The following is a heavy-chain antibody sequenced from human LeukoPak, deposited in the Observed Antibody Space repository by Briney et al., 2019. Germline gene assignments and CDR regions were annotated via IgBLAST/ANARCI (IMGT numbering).Heavy chain of an antibody. D-gene: IGHD3-9*01. Sequence: GASVKVSCKASGYTFTGYYMHWVRQAPGQGLEWMGWINPNSGGTNYAQKFQGRVTMTRDTSISTAYMELSRLRSDDTAVYYCASSSYYDILTGYYFWGQGTLVTVSS. V-gene: IGHV1-2*02. CDR1: GYTFTGYY. J-gene: IGHJ4*02. CDR3: ASSSYYDILTGYYF. CDR2: INPNSGGT.